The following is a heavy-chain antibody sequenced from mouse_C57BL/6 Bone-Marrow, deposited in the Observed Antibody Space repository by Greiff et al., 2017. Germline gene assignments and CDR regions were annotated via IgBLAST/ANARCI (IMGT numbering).Heavy chain of an antibody. CDR3: ASSTGSSYSY. J-gene: IGHJ2*01. CDR1: GYTFTSYW. CDR2: VYPGSGST. V-gene: IGHV1-55*01. D-gene: IGHD1-1*01. Sequence: QVQLKQPEAELVKPGASVKMSCKASGYTFTSYWITWVKQRPGQGLEWIGDVYPGSGSTNYNEKFKSKATLTVDTSSSTAYMQLSSLTSEDSAVYYCASSTGSSYSYWGQGTTLTVSS.